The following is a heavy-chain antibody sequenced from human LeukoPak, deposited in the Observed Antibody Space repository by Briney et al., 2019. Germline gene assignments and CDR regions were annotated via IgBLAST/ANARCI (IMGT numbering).Heavy chain of an antibody. J-gene: IGHJ6*03. Sequence: SETLSLTCAVYGESFSDYSWSWIRQPPGKGLEWIGEINHSGSTSYNPSLESRVTISVDTSKNQFSLRLSSVTAADTAVYYCARHVGQVATFLYYYYMDVWGKGTTVTVSS. CDR2: INHSGST. D-gene: IGHD5-12*01. CDR1: GESFSDYS. V-gene: IGHV4-34*01. CDR3: ARHVGQVATFLYYYYMDV.